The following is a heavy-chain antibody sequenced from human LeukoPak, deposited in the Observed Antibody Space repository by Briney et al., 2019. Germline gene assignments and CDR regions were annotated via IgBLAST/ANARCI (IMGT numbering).Heavy chain of an antibody. CDR1: AYTFSGQD. D-gene: IGHD2-21*02. CDR3: ARDAELAYCGGDCYSGWFDP. CDR2: INPNTGRT. Sequence: GSVTVSCKASAYTFSGQDMHGVRQGRGQRLERMGWINPNTGRTEYAQKFQGRVTMTRDTSISPAYMYLSRLRSDDTAVYYCARDAELAYCGGDCYSGWFDPWGQGTLVTVSS. V-gene: IGHV1-2*02. J-gene: IGHJ5*02.